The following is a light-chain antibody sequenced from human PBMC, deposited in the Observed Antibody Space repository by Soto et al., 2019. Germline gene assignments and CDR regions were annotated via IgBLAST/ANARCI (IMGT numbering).Light chain of an antibody. V-gene: IGKV3-20*01. CDR3: QQYGRSGT. J-gene: IGKJ1*01. CDR1: QSVSSY. Sequence: TVLTKSPGSLSLSPGERATLSCRASQSVSSYLAWYQQKPGQAPRLLIYDASNRATGIPARFSGSGSGTEFTLTISSLQSEDFPVYYCQQYGRSGTFAQGTKVDIK. CDR2: DAS.